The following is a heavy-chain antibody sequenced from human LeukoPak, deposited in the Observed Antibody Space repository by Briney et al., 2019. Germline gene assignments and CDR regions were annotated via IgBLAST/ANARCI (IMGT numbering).Heavy chain of an antibody. J-gene: IGHJ4*02. D-gene: IGHD2-15*01. CDR3: ARDSYGSPDY. CDR1: RFSFSSFA. CDR2: ISGSGGST. Sequence: GGSLRLSCAASRFSFSSFAMTWVRQALGKGLEWVSAISGSGGSTYYADSVKGRFTISRDNSKNTLYLQMNNLRVEDTAVYYCARDSYGSPDYWGQGTLVTVSS. V-gene: IGHV3-23*01.